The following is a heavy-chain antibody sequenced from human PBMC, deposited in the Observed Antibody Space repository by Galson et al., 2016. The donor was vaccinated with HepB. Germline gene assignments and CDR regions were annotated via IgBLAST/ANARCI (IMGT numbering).Heavy chain of an antibody. J-gene: IGHJ3*02. CDR3: EAFRESDAFHI. CDR1: GVSFTNSY. Sequence: SETLSLTCAVYGVSFTNSYWTWVRQPPGKGPEWIGSIYYTGSTYYNLSLKSRITISVDTSKSHFSLKLSSVTAADTAVYYCEAFRESDAFHIWGQGTMVTVSS. D-gene: IGHD3-10*01. V-gene: IGHV4-39*02. CDR2: IYYTGST.